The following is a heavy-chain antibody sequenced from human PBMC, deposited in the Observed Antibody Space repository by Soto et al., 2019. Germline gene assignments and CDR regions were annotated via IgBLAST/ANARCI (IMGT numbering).Heavy chain of an antibody. CDR2: ISGSGGST. J-gene: IGHJ6*02. CDR3: AKVGGDYGDYVYYYYYGMDV. Sequence: PGGSLRLSCAASGFTFSSYAMSWVRQAPGKGLEWVSAISGSGGSTYYADSVKGRFTISRDNSKNTLYLQMNSLRAEDTAVYYCAKVGGDYGDYVYYYYYGMDVWGQGTTVTVSS. V-gene: IGHV3-23*01. CDR1: GFTFSSYA. D-gene: IGHD4-17*01.